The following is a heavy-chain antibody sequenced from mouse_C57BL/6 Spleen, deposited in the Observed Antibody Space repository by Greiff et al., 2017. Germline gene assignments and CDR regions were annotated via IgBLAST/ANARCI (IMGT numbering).Heavy chain of an antibody. V-gene: IGHV1-64*01. CDR1: GYTFTSYW. Sequence: VQLQQPGAELVKPGASVKLSCKASGYTFTSYWMHWVKQRPGQGLEWIGMIHPNSGSTNYNEKFKSKATLTVDKSSSTAYMQLSSLTSEDSAVYYCALYYGSMDYYAMDYWGQGTSVTVSS. CDR2: IHPNSGST. D-gene: IGHD1-1*01. CDR3: ALYYGSMDYYAMDY. J-gene: IGHJ4*01.